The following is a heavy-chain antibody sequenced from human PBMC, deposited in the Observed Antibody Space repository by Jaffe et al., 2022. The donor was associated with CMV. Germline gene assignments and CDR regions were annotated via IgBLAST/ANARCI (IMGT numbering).Heavy chain of an antibody. CDR3: ARRRLMITFGGVIAPFDY. D-gene: IGHD3-16*02. V-gene: IGHV4-34*01. CDR1: GGSFSGYY. Sequence: QVQLQQWGAGLLKPSETLSLTCAVYGGSFSGYYWSWIRQPPGKGLEWIGEINHSGSTNYNPSLKSRVTISVDTSKNQFSLKLSSVTAADTAVYYCARRRLMITFGGVIAPFDYWGQGTLVTVSS. J-gene: IGHJ4*02. CDR2: INHSGST.